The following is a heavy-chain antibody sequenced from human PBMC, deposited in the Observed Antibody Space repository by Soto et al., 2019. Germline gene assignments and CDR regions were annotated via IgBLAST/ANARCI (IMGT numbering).Heavy chain of an antibody. CDR1: GGSISSYY. CDR3: ARAIYDFWDGGGATENWFDP. J-gene: IGHJ5*02. V-gene: IGHV4-59*01. Sequence: QVQLQESGPGLVKPSETLSLTCTVSGGSISSYYWSWIRQPPGKGLEWIGYIYYSGSTNDNPSLKSWIPISVDTAKNQFSLKLSPVTGADTAVYYCARAIYDFWDGGGATENWFDPWGQGTLVTVSS. CDR2: IYYSGST. D-gene: IGHD3-3*01.